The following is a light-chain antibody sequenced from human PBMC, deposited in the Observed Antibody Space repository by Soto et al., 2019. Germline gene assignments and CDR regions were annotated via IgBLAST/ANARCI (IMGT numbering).Light chain of an antibody. CDR2: GAS. J-gene: IGKJ2*01. V-gene: IGKV3-15*01. Sequence: EIVMTQSPANLSVSPGERATLSCRASQSVSSNLAWYQQKPGQAPRLLIYGASTRATGIPARFSGSGSGTEFTLTISSLQSEDFAVYYCQQYNNWPRTVGQGTKLEIK. CDR1: QSVSSN. CDR3: QQYNNWPRT.